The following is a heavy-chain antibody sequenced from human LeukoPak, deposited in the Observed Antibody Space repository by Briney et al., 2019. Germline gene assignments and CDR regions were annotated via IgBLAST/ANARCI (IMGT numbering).Heavy chain of an antibody. J-gene: IGHJ6*03. D-gene: IGHD2-2*01. CDR2: ISGSGRST. V-gene: IGHV3-23*01. Sequence: GGSLRLSCAASRFTFTNYAMSWVRQAPGKGLEWVSAISGSGRSTSYADSVKGRFTISRDHSKTTLYLQMNSLRAEAAAVYYCAKDLLSDYYYYYMDVWGKGTTVTVS. CDR3: AKDLLSDYYYYYMDV. CDR1: RFTFTNYA.